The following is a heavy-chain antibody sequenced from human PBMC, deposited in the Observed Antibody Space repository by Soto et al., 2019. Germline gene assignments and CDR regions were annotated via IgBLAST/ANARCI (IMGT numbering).Heavy chain of an antibody. V-gene: IGHV3-13*01. CDR1: GFTFSSYD. J-gene: IGHJ3*02. CDR2: IGTAGDT. Sequence: EVQLVESGGGLVQPGGSLRLSCAASGFTFSSYDMHWVRQATGKGLEWVSAIGTAGDTYYPGSVKGRFTISRENAKNSLYLQRNSLRAGDTAVYYCARGLSKRGYSGYDRTYAFDIWGQGTMVTVSS. D-gene: IGHD5-12*01. CDR3: ARGLSKRGYSGYDRTYAFDI.